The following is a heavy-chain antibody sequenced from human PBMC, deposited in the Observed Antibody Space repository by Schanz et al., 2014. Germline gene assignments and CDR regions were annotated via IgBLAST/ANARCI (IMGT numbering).Heavy chain of an antibody. CDR2: ISGSGGST. D-gene: IGHD3-22*01. Sequence: VQLVESGGGVVQPGGSLRLSCEASEFTFSSYKMNWVRQAPGKGLEWVSAISGSGGSTYYADSVKGRFTISRDNSKNTLYLQMNSLRAEDTAVYYCAKDPSHGDYDYYFDYWGQGTLVTVSS. CDR1: EFTFSSYK. V-gene: IGHV3-23*04. J-gene: IGHJ4*02. CDR3: AKDPSHGDYDYYFDY.